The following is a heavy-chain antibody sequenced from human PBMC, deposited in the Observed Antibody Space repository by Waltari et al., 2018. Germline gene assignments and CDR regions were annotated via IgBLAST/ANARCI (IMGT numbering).Heavy chain of an antibody. CDR1: GFTVSSHG. Sequence: QVQLVESGGGVVEPGRSLRLSCAACGFTVSSHGIHWVRQAPGRGLEWVADVWADGTHKYYADSVKGRFTISRDESENTVFLQMNSLSAEDTAVYYCARDLGWGSLDYRGQGVLVTVSS. V-gene: IGHV3-33*01. J-gene: IGHJ4*03. CDR3: ARDLGWGSLDY. D-gene: IGHD3-16*01. CDR2: VWADGTHK.